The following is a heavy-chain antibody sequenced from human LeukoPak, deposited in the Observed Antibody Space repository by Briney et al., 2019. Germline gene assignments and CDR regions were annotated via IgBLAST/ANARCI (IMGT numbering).Heavy chain of an antibody. CDR3: AREGNDILTGLKAYYFDY. V-gene: IGHV3-11*01. Sequence: RGSLRLSCAASGFTFSDYYMSWIRQAPGKGLEWVSYISSSGSTIYYADSVKGRFTISRDNAKNSLYLQMNSLRAEDTAVYYCAREGNDILTGLKAYYFDYWGQGTLVTVSS. CDR2: ISSSGSTI. J-gene: IGHJ4*02. D-gene: IGHD3-9*01. CDR1: GFTFSDYY.